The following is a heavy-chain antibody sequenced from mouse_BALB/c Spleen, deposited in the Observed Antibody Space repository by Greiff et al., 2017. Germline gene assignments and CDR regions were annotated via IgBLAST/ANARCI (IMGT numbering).Heavy chain of an antibody. CDR3: ARGYAPYAMDY. J-gene: IGHJ4*01. CDR2: IDPANGNT. Sequence: VQLKQSGAELVKPGASVKLSCTASGFNIKDTYMHWVKQRPEQGLEWIGRIDPANGNTKYDPKFQGKATITADTSSNTAYLQLSSLTSEDTAVYYCARGYAPYAMDYWGQGTSVTVSS. D-gene: IGHD2-14*01. V-gene: IGHV14-3*02. CDR1: GFNIKDTY.